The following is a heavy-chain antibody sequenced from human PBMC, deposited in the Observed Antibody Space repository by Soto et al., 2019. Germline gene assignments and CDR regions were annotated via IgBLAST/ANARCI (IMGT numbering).Heavy chain of an antibody. V-gene: IGHV3-30-3*01. J-gene: IGHJ6*02. CDR3: AMTFLFSSNPFYYYYGMDV. D-gene: IGHD6-13*01. CDR2: ISYDGTNE. CDR1: GFTFSSYP. Sequence: QVQLVESGGGVVQPGRSLRLSCAASGFTFSSYPMDWVRQAPGKGLEWVAVISYDGTNEHYADSVKGRFTISRDNSKNTQYLQMNRLRAEDTAVYYCAMTFLFSSNPFYYYYGMDVWGQGTTVTVSS.